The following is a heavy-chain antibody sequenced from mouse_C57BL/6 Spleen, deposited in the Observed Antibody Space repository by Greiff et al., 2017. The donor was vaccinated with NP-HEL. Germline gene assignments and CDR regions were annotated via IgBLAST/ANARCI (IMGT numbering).Heavy chain of an antibody. D-gene: IGHD1-1*01. CDR2: IYPGSGST. CDR3: ARRRVVGRAAWFAY. CDR1: GYTFTSYW. Sequence: QVQLQQPGAELVKPGASVKMSCKASGYTFTSYWITWVKQRPGQGLEWIGDIYPGSGSTNYNEKFKSKATLTVDTSSSTAYMQLSSLTSEDSAVYYCARRRVVGRAAWFAYWGQGTLVTVSA. V-gene: IGHV1-55*01. J-gene: IGHJ3*01.